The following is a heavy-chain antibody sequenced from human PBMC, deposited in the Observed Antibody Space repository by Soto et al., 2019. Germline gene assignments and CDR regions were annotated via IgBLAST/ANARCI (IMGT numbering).Heavy chain of an antibody. Sequence: GVSLRLSCAASGFTFSSYGMHWVRQAPGKGLEWVAVISYDGSNKYYADSVKGRFTISRDNSKNTLYLQMNSLRAEDTAVYYCAKDSSSWYYYGMDVWGQGTTVTVSS. CDR1: GFTFSSYG. CDR2: ISYDGSNK. CDR3: AKDSSSWYYYGMDV. D-gene: IGHD6-13*01. J-gene: IGHJ6*02. V-gene: IGHV3-30*18.